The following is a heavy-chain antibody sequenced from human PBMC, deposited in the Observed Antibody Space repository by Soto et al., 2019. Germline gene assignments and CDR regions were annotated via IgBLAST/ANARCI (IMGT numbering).Heavy chain of an antibody. D-gene: IGHD3-22*01. CDR2: ISSSSSYI. J-gene: IGHJ4*02. CDR1: GFTFSSYS. Sequence: GGSLRLSCAASGFTFSSYSMNWVRQAPGKGLEWVSSISSSSSYIYYADSVKGRFTISRDNAKNSLYLQMNSLRAEDTAVYYCARWGANWDSSGYYYAPDVNYDYWGQGTLVTVSS. V-gene: IGHV3-21*01. CDR3: ARWGANWDSSGYYYAPDVNYDY.